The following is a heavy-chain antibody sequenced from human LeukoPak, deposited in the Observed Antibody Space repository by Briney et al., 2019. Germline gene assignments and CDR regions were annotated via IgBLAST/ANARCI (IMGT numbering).Heavy chain of an antibody. D-gene: IGHD2-2*03. CDR3: ARLVGYCSSTSCYSFNWFDP. Sequence: GESLKISCKGSGYSFTSYWIGWVRPLPGKGLEWMGIIYPGDSDTRYSPSFQGQVTISADKSISTAYLQWSSLKASDTAMYYCARLVGYCSSTSCYSFNWFDPWGQGTLVTVSS. J-gene: IGHJ5*02. CDR2: IYPGDSDT. V-gene: IGHV5-51*01. CDR1: GYSFTSYW.